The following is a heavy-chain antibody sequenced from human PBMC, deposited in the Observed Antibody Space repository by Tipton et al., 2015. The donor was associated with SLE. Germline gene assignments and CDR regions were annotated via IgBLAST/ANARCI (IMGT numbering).Heavy chain of an antibody. Sequence: TLSLTCTVSGGSISSGDHHWSWIRQPAGKGLEWIGRIHHSGNTNYNPSLRSRVSLSLDTSKNQFSLKLNSLTAADTAVYYCARGGIYHDYSGNFDFWGQGTLVTASS. V-gene: IGHV4-61*02. J-gene: IGHJ4*02. CDR3: ARGGIYHDYSGNFDF. CDR2: IHHSGNT. D-gene: IGHD3-22*01. CDR1: GGSISSGDHH.